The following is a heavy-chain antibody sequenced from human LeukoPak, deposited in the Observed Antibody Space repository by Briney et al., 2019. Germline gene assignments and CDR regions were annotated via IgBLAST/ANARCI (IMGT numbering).Heavy chain of an antibody. CDR2: INHSGST. V-gene: IGHV4-34*01. J-gene: IGHJ4*02. D-gene: IGHD2-21*02. CDR1: GGSFSGYY. Sequence: SETLSLPCAVYGGSFSGYYWSWIRQPPGKGLEWIGEINHSGSTNYNPSLKSRVTISVDTSKNQFSLKLSSVTAADTAVYYCARVAYCGGDCYSFGQFDYWGQGTLVTVSS. CDR3: ARVAYCGGDCYSFGQFDY.